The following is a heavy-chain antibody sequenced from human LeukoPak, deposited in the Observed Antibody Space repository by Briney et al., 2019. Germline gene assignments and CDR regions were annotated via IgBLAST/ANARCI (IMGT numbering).Heavy chain of an antibody. V-gene: IGHV3-23*01. D-gene: IGHD2-8*01. CDR2: ISGGGVST. J-gene: IGHJ4*02. CDR1: GFTFSSHW. Sequence: GGSLRLSCAASGFTFSSHWMSWVRQAPGKGLEWVSVISGGGVSTYYADSVKGRFTISRDNSKNTLYLQMNSLRAEDTAVYYCAKWARYCTNGVCYYFDYWGQGTLVTVSS. CDR3: AKWARYCTNGVCYYFDY.